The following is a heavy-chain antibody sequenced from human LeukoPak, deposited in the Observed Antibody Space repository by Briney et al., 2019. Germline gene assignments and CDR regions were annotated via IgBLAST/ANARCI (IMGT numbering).Heavy chain of an antibody. CDR2: ISGRGGSP. CDR3: AKKDGDYPRYYYDYYGMDV. D-gene: IGHD4-17*01. J-gene: IGHJ6*04. V-gene: IGHV3-23*01. Sequence: GGSLRLSRAASGFPFSSYAMSWARHAPGKALEWVSAISGRGGSPYYADSVKGRFTISRDNSKNTLYLQMNSPRAEDTAVYYCAKKDGDYPRYYYDYYGMDVWGKGTTVTVSS. CDR1: GFPFSSYA.